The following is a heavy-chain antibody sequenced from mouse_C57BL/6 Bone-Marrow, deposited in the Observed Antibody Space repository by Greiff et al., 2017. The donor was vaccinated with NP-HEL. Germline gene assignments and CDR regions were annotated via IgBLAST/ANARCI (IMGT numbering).Heavy chain of an antibody. V-gene: IGHV5-12*01. Sequence: EVKLMESGGGLVQPGGSLKLSCAASGFTFSDYYMYWVRQTPEKRLEWVAYISNGGGSTYYPDTVKGRFTISRDNAKNTLYLQMSRLKSEDTAMYYCARHYYGNPGDYWGQGTTLTVSS. CDR1: GFTFSDYY. J-gene: IGHJ2*01. CDR3: ARHYYGNPGDY. D-gene: IGHD2-1*01. CDR2: ISNGGGST.